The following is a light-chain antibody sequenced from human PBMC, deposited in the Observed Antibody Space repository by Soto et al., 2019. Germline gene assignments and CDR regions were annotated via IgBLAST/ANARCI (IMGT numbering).Light chain of an antibody. CDR2: DTS. J-gene: IGKJ5*01. CDR3: KQYNTWRSIT. CDR1: QSVSNK. V-gene: IGKV3-15*01. Sequence: EIVMTQSPATLSVSPGERATLSCRASQSVSNKLAWYQHKPGQAPRVLIYDTSTRAAGIPARFSGSGSGTDFTLTISSLQSEDFAVYYCKQYNTWRSITFGQGTRLESK.